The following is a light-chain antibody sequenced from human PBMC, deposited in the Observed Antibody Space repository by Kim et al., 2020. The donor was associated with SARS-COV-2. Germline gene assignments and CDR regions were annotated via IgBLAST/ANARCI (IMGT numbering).Light chain of an antibody. CDR1: QGISSF. V-gene: IGKV1-27*01. CDR2: AAS. Sequence: DIQMTQSPSSLSASVGDRVTITCRASQGISSFLGWYQQKPGEVPQLLIYAASTLQVGVPSRFSGSGSGTDFTLTISSLQAEDVATYYCQGYNSAPWTFGQGTKVDIK. J-gene: IGKJ1*01. CDR3: QGYNSAPWT.